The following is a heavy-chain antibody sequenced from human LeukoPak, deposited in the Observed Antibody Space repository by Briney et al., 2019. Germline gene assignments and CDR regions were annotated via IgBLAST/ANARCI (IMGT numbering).Heavy chain of an antibody. CDR2: IYSGGST. CDR1: GFTVSSNY. CDR3: AREIAVDGPWINAPHFDY. V-gene: IGHV3-66*01. Sequence: GGSLRLSCAASGFTVSSNYMSWVRQAPGKGLEWVSVIYSGGSTYYADAVKGRFTISRDNAKNTLYLQMNSLRAEDTAVYYCAREIAVDGPWINAPHFDYWGQGTLVTVSS. D-gene: IGHD6-19*01. J-gene: IGHJ4*02.